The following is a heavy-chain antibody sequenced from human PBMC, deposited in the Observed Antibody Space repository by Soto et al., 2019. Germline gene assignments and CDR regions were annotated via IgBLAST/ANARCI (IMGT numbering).Heavy chain of an antibody. D-gene: IGHD2-21*02. J-gene: IGHJ6*02. CDR2: VSSEGDT. CDR3: AREETAGPLAYGLDV. V-gene: IGHV3-21*01. CDR1: GFSLSTHC. Sequence: GGFLRLSCAASGFSLSTHCMNWVRQDPGKGLELVSSVSSEGDTYYPDSPKVRFTISRDNAKNSVHLQLDSLRAEDAAVYNCAREETAGPLAYGLDVWGQGTTVSVSS.